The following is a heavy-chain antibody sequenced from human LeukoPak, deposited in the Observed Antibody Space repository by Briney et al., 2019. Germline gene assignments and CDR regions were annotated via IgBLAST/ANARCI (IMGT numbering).Heavy chain of an antibody. CDR2: VNRDGSET. Sequence: GGSLRLSCAASGFALSSHWMTWVRQVPGRGPEWVANVNRDGSETYYLDSVKGRFTISKDNAKNSLYLQMNSLRAEDTTLYHCARNNGMDVWSQGTTVIVSS. J-gene: IGHJ6*02. V-gene: IGHV3-7*03. CDR1: GFALSSHW. CDR3: ARNNGMDV.